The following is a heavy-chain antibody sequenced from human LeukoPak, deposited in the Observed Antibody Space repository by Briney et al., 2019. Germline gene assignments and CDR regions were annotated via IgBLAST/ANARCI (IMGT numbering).Heavy chain of an antibody. CDR3: TRDRNGYGGWFDP. V-gene: IGHV3-49*03. CDR1: GFTFGDYA. Sequence: PGGSLRLSCRASGFTFGDYAMSWFRQAPGKGLECVGFIRSKAYGGTTEYAASVKGRFTVSRDDSKSIANLQMNSLKTEDTAVYYCTRDRNGYGGWFDPWGQGTLVTVSS. D-gene: IGHD4-23*01. CDR2: IRSKAYGGTT. J-gene: IGHJ5*02.